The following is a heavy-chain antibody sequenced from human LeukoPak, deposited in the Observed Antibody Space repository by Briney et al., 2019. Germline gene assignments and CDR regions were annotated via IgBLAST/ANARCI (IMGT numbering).Heavy chain of an antibody. Sequence: PGGSLRLSCAVSGLTVSNIWMNWVRQAPGKGLEWVSSISSSSSYIYYADSVKGRFTISRDNAKNSLYLQMNSLRAEDTAVYYCARLEDYVWGSYPIWGQGTLVTVSS. CDR1: GLTVSNIW. D-gene: IGHD3-16*02. CDR2: ISSSSSYI. V-gene: IGHV3-21*01. J-gene: IGHJ4*02. CDR3: ARLEDYVWGSYPI.